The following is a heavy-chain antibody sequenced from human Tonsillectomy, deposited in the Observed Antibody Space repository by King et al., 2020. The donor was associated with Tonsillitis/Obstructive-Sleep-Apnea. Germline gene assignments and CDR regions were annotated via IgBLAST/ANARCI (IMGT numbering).Heavy chain of an antibody. V-gene: IGHV4-59*01. Sequence: VQLQESGPGLVKPSETLSLTCTVSDGSISSYYWSWIRQPPGKGLEWIGYIYYSGSTNYNPSLKSRVTISVDTSKNQFSLKLSSVTAADTAVYYCARLRYDILTGYSNDYYYYYMDVWGKGTTVTVSS. J-gene: IGHJ6*03. CDR2: IYYSGST. D-gene: IGHD3-9*01. CDR3: ARLRYDILTGYSNDYYYYYMDV. CDR1: DGSISSYY.